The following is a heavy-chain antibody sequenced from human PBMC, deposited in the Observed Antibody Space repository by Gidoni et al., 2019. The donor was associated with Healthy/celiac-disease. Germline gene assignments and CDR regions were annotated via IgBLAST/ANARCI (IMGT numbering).Heavy chain of an antibody. CDR2: IWYDGSNK. V-gene: IGHV3-33*01. J-gene: IGHJ4*02. CDR1: GFTFSSYG. Sequence: QVQLVESGGGVVQPGRSVGLSCAASGFTFSSYGMHWVRQAPGKGLEWGAVIWYDGSNKYYADSVKGRFTISRYNSKNTLYLQMNSLRADDTAVYYCARGAGEYIRGFDFWGQGTLVTVSS. D-gene: IGHD5-12*01. CDR3: ARGAGEYIRGFDF.